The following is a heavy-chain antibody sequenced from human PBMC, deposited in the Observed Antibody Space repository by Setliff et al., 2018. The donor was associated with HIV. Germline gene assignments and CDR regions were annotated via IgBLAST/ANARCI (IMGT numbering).Heavy chain of an antibody. Sequence: SETLSLTCTVSGGSISSHYWSWIRQPPGKGLEWIGYIYYSGSTNYNPSLKSRVTISMDTSNNQFSLKVSSVTAADTAVYYCARARGNTYHYYYMDVWGKGTTVTVSS. D-gene: IGHD4-4*01. J-gene: IGHJ6*03. CDR1: GGSISSHY. CDR2: IYYSGST. V-gene: IGHV4-59*11. CDR3: ARARGNTYHYYYMDV.